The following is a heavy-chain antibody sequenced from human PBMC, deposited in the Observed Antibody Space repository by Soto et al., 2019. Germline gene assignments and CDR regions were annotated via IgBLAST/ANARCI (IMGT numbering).Heavy chain of an antibody. D-gene: IGHD2-2*02. J-gene: IGHJ5*02. CDR3: ARRIGYRAGWFAP. CDR2: MNPNIGKA. Sequence: GASVKVSCKASGYTFTSYDINWVRQATGQGLEWMGWMNPNIGKASYAQKFQGRVTITTNNSTSTAYMELSSLSSEDTAVYYCARRIGYRAGWFAPWGQGTLVTVSS. CDR1: GYTFTSYD. V-gene: IGHV1-8*01.